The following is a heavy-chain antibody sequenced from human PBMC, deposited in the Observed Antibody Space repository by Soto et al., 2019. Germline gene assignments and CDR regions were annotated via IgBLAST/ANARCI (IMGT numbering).Heavy chain of an antibody. D-gene: IGHD3-3*01. Sequence: PGGSLRLSCAASGFTFSSFAVHWVRQAPGKGLEWVAGISYDGSNQYYADSVKGRFTISRDNSKNTLDLQMNSLRAEDTAVYYCARDPQRRFLEWLFLYWGQGTLVTVSS. CDR1: GFTFSSFA. CDR3: ARDPQRRFLEWLFLY. V-gene: IGHV3-30-3*01. CDR2: ISYDGSNQ. J-gene: IGHJ4*02.